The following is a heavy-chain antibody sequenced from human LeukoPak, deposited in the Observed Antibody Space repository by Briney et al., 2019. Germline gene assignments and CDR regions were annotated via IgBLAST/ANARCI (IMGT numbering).Heavy chain of an antibody. D-gene: IGHD4-23*01. CDR2: IKQDGSEK. Sequence: GGSLRLSCEASGFTFSSYWMSWVRQAPGKGLEWVANIKQDGSEKKYLDSVKGRFTITRDNAKNSLYLQMNSLRAEDTAVYYCAREADDYGGNSLAFDIWGQGTMVTVSS. CDR3: AREADDYGGNSLAFDI. CDR1: GFTFSSYW. J-gene: IGHJ3*02. V-gene: IGHV3-7*01.